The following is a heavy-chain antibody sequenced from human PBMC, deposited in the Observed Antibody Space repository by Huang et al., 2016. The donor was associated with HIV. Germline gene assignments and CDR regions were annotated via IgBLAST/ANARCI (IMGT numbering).Heavy chain of an antibody. Sequence: QVQLHESGPGLVKPSQTLSLTCTVSGGSISSGGYTYNWIRQPPGQGLDGIGYIYYQGDTYYNPSLKSRVSISVDTSKNQFSLKLSSMTAADTAVYYCAREGFYDLWSAFRRAVDAFDTWGQGTKVTVSS. V-gene: IGHV4-30-4*08. CDR1: GGSISSGGYT. CDR2: IYYQGDT. CDR3: AREGFYDLWSAFRRAVDAFDT. D-gene: IGHD3-3*01. J-gene: IGHJ3*02.